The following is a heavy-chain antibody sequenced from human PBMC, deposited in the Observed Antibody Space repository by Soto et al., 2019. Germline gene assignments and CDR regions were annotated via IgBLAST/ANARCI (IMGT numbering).Heavy chain of an antibody. Sequence: EVQLVESGGGLVQPGGSLRLSCAASGFTFSSYDMHWVRQATGKGLEWVSAIGTAGDTYYPGSVKGRFTISRENAKNSLYLQMNSLRAGDTAVYYCAREGAAGDYYYYGMDVWGQGTTVTVSS. CDR3: AREGAAGDYYYYGMDV. CDR1: GFTFSSYD. J-gene: IGHJ6*02. V-gene: IGHV3-13*04. CDR2: IGTAGDT. D-gene: IGHD6-13*01.